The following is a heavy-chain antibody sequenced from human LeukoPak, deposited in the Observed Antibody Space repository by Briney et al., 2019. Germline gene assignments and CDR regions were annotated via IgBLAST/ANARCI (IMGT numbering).Heavy chain of an antibody. CDR1: GFTFSSYS. CDR3: ARDRAPAGMEHWFDT. V-gene: IGHV3-21*01. Sequence: AGGSLRLSCAASGFTFSSYSMNWVRQAPGKGLEWVSSISSSSSYIYYADSVKGRFTISRDNAKNSLYLQMNSLRAEDKAVYYWARDRAPAGMEHWFDTWGKGTLVTVSS. CDR2: ISSSSSYI. D-gene: IGHD2-2*01. J-gene: IGHJ5*02.